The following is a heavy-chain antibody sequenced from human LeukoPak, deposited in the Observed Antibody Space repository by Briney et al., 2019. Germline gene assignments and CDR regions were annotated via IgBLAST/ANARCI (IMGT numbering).Heavy chain of an antibody. CDR3: ARDTPYCSSTSCWVDP. CDR2: IIPILGIA. J-gene: IGHJ5*02. Sequence: SVKVSCKASGGTFSSYAISWVRQAPGQGREWMGRIIPILGIANYAQKFQGRVTINADKSTSTAYMELSSLRSEDTAVYYCARDTPYCSSTSCWVDPWGQGTLVTVSS. D-gene: IGHD2-2*01. V-gene: IGHV1-69*04. CDR1: GGTFSSYA.